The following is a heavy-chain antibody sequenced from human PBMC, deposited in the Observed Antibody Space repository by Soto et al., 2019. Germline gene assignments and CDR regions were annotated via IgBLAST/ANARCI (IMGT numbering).Heavy chain of an antibody. CDR1: GFTFSSYG. Sequence: QVQLVESGGGVVQPGRSLRLSCAASGFTFSSYGMHWVRQAPGKGLEWVAVISYDGSNKYYADSVKGRFIISRDNSKNTLYLQMNSLRAEDTAVYYCAKDLRGYMIRGDWFDPWGQGTLVTVSS. V-gene: IGHV3-30*18. CDR2: ISYDGSNK. D-gene: IGHD5-18*01. CDR3: AKDLRGYMIRGDWFDP. J-gene: IGHJ5*02.